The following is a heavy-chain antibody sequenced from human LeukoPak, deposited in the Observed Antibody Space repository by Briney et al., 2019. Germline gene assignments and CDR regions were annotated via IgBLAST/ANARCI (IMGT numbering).Heavy chain of an antibody. V-gene: IGHV4-34*01. J-gene: IGHJ4*02. CDR2: INHSGST. CDR3: ARGAYYNYYGSGSYYPYYFDY. Sequence: SETLSLTCAVYGGSFSVYYWSWIRQPPGKGLEWIGEINHSGSTNYNPSLKSRVTISVDTSKNQFSLKLSSVTAADTAVYYCARGAYYNYYGSGSYYPYYFDYWGQGTLVTVSS. CDR1: GGSFSVYY. D-gene: IGHD3-10*01.